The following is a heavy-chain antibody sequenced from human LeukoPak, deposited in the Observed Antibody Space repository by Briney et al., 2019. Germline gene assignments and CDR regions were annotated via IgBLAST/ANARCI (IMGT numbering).Heavy chain of an antibody. CDR3: ARGGYIDY. CDR2: IWYDGSNK. CDR1: GFTFSSYG. V-gene: IGHV3-33*01. D-gene: IGHD5-12*01. J-gene: IGHJ4*02. Sequence: GGSLRLSCIASGFTFSSYGMHWVRQAPGKGLEWVAVIWYDGSNKYYADSVKGRFTISRDNSKNTLYLQMNSLRDDDTAVYYCARGGYIDYWGQGTLVTVSS.